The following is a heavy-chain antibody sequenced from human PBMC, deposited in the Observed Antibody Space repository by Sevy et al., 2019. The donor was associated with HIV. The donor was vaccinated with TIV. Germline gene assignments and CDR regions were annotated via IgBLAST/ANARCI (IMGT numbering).Heavy chain of an antibody. V-gene: IGHV3-23*01. D-gene: IGHD2-8*01. Sequence: GGSLRLSCAASGFTFYDYSMSWLRQAPGQGLEWVATLSFGCGKINYADSVKGRFTISRDNSKNSFYLQMDNLRVEDTALYYCAREGCTRPHDYWGQGTRVTVSS. CDR1: GFTFYDYS. CDR2: LSFGCGKI. CDR3: AREGCTRPHDY. J-gene: IGHJ4*02.